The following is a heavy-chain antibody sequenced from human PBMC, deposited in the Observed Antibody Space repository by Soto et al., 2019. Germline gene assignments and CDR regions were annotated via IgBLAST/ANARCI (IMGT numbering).Heavy chain of an antibody. V-gene: IGHV3-23*01. CDR3: AEGGRYPYY. CDR1: GFSFSSYA. Sequence: EVQLLESGGDLVQPGGSLRLSCAASGFSFSSYAMGWVRQAPGKGLDWVSSISAGGDGTYYADSVKGRFTISRDNSKNTVYLLMTRLRADDPAVYYCAEGGRYPYYWGPGTLVTFS. D-gene: IGHD1-26*01. CDR2: ISAGGDGT. J-gene: IGHJ4*02.